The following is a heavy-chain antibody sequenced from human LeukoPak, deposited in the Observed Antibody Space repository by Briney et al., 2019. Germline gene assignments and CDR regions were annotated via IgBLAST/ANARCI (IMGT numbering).Heavy chain of an antibody. CDR2: IKTDGSEA. Sequence: GGSLRLSCDASGFTFSNYWMHWVRQVPGKGLVWVSRIKTDGSEASYMDSVKGRFIISRDNAKNTLYLQMNSLRDDDTAVYYCARDLGGTKTCFGFWGQGALVTVSS. J-gene: IGHJ4*02. CDR3: ARDLGGTKTCFGF. V-gene: IGHV3-74*01. D-gene: IGHD3-16*01. CDR1: GFTFSNYW.